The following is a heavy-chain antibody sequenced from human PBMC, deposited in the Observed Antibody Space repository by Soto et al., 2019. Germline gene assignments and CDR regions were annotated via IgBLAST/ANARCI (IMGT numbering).Heavy chain of an antibody. V-gene: IGHV4-59*01. J-gene: IGHJ4*02. CDR3: ARYRREAVAGYTLEN. CDR1: GGSISSNY. D-gene: IGHD6-13*01. Sequence: SETLSLTCTVSGGSISSNYWTWIRQPPGKGLEWIGYVYNSGSTDYNPSLKSRVTISEDTSKSQFSLKVNSMTAADTAVYYCARYRREAVAGYTLENWGQGILVIVSS. CDR2: VYNSGST.